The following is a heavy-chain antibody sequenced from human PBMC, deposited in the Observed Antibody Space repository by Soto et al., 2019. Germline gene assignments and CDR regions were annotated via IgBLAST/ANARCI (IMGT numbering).Heavy chain of an antibody. CDR1: GGTTSSYT. CDR2: IVPMINKI. Sequence: QVQLVQSGAEVERPGSSVKVSCKTSGGTTSSYTIGWVRQAPGQGLEWMGNIVPMINKIDYAQKFQGRVTITADKSTRTVYMERHSLRSEDTAVYFCALRTGNWNPLADWGQGTLVTVSS. J-gene: IGHJ4*02. CDR3: ALRTGNWNPLAD. V-gene: IGHV1-69*02. D-gene: IGHD1-1*01.